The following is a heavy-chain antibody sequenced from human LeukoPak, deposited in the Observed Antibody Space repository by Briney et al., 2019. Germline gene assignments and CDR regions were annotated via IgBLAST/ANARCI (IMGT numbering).Heavy chain of an antibody. J-gene: IGHJ6*03. CDR2: ISSSGSTI. CDR1: GFTFSSYE. CDR3: ARVTDYYYYMDV. Sequence: GGSLRLSCAASGFTFSSYEMNWVRRAPGKGLEWVSYISSSGSTIYYADSVKGRFTISRDNAKNSLYLQMNSLRAEDTAVYYCARVTDYYYYMDVWGKGTTVTVSS. V-gene: IGHV3-48*03.